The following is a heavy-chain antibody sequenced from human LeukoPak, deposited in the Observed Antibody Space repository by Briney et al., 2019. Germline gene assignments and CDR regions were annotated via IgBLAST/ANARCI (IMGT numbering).Heavy chain of an antibody. J-gene: IGHJ4*02. Sequence: GGSLRLSCAASGFTFSSYWMSWVRQAPGKGLEWVANIKQDGSEKYYVDSVKGRFTISRDNAKNSLYLQMNSLRAEDTAAYYCAREIVVVVTAHLFDYWGQGTLVTVSS. CDR2: IKQDGSEK. V-gene: IGHV3-7*01. CDR1: GFTFSSYW. CDR3: AREIVVVVTAHLFDY. D-gene: IGHD2-21*02.